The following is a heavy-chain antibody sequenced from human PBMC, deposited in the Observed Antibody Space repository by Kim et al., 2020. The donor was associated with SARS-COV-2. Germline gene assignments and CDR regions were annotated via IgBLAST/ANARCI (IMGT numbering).Heavy chain of an antibody. Sequence: GGSLRLSCAVSGFTFSNSGMSWVGQAPGKGLEWVSGISGSGVSTYYADSVKGRFIISRDNSKNTLYLQMSSLRAEDTAVYYCAKIILSYYDSGSSVYWGQGTLVTVSS. CDR2: ISGSGVST. CDR1: GFTFSNSG. V-gene: IGHV3-23*01. D-gene: IGHD3-10*01. J-gene: IGHJ4*02. CDR3: AKIILSYYDSGSSVY.